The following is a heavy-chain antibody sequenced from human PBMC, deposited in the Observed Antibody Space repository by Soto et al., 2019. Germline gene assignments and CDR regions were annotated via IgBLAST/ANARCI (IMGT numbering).Heavy chain of an antibody. V-gene: IGHV3-72*01. J-gene: IGHJ4*02. CDR1: GLTLSDHY. CDR3: VSYLGYSYGL. CDR2: SRDRANSYAT. D-gene: IGHD5-18*01. Sequence: PGGSLRLSCEGSGLTLSDHYMDWVRQAPGKGLEWVGRSRDRANSYATEFAASVQGRFTISRDDSKNALYLQMNSLKTEDTARYNCVSYLGYSYGLWRQGNLVTVSS.